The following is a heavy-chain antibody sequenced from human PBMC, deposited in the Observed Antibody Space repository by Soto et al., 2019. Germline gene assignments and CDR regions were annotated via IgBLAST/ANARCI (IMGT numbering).Heavy chain of an antibody. V-gene: IGHV4-30-2*01. J-gene: IGHJ4*02. CDR3: ARLGGYYQARDH. D-gene: IGHD3-3*01. CDR1: GGSISSGGYS. CDR2: IYHSGST. Sequence: SETLSLTCAVSGGSISSGGYSWSWIRQPPGKGLEWIGYIYHSGSTYYNPSLKSRVTISVDRSKNQVSLNLTSVTAADTAVYFCARLGGYYQARDHWSQGTLVTVSS.